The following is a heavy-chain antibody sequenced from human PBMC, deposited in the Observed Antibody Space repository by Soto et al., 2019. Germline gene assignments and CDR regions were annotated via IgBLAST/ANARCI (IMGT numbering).Heavy chain of an antibody. Sequence: EVQLLESGGGLVQPGGSLRLSCAASGFTFSNYAMSWVRQAPGKGLVWVSAISDNGGVTHIADSVKGRFTISRDNSKNTLYLQMNSPRAGATAVYYCAVKLEIRSFDWFGADILGQGTMVTVSS. CDR3: AVKLEIRSFDWFGADI. CDR2: ISDNGGVT. V-gene: IGHV3-23*01. J-gene: IGHJ3*02. CDR1: GFTFSNYA. D-gene: IGHD3-9*01.